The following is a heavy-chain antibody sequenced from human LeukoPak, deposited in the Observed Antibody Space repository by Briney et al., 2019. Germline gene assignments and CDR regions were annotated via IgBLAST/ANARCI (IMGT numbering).Heavy chain of an antibody. J-gene: IGHJ4*02. CDR1: GFTFSSYG. V-gene: IGHV3-33*01. D-gene: IGHD3-22*01. CDR2: IWYDGSNK. CDR3: AREDYDSSGYYYDPHYFDY. Sequence: GGSLRLSCAASGFTFSSYGMHWVRQAPGKWLEWEAVIWYDGSNKYYADSVKGRFTISRDNSKNTLYLQMNSLRAEDTAVYYCAREDYDSSGYYYDPHYFDYWGQGTLVTVSS.